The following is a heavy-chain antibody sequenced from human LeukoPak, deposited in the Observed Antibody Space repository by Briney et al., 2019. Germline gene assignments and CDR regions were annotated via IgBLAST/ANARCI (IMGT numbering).Heavy chain of an antibody. CDR2: IYWDDDK. CDR3: AHRRDWGSDFDY. V-gene: IGHV2-5*02. D-gene: IGHD7-27*01. CDR1: GFSLSTSGVG. J-gene: IGHJ4*02. Sequence: SGPTLVNPTQTLTLTCTFSGFSLSTSGVGVGWIRQPPGKALEWLALIYWDDDKHYSPSLKSSITITKDTSKNQVVLTMTNMDPVDTAPYYCAHRRDWGSDFDYWGQGTLVTVSS.